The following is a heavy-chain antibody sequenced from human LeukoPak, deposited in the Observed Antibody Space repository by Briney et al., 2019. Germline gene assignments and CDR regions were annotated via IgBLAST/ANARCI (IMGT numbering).Heavy chain of an antibody. CDR3: AKSIRGLLWFGEPAFDAFDI. D-gene: IGHD3-10*01. CDR2: ISGSGGST. Sequence: PGGSLRLSCAASGFTFSSYAMSWVRQAPGKGREWVSAISGSGGSTYYADSVKGRFTISRDNSKNTLYLQMNSLRAEDTAVYYCAKSIRGLLWFGEPAFDAFDIWGQGTMVTVSS. V-gene: IGHV3-23*01. J-gene: IGHJ3*02. CDR1: GFTFSSYA.